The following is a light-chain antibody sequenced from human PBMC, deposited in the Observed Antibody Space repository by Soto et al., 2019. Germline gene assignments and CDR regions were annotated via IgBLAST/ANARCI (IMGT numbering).Light chain of an antibody. CDR2: DVS. J-gene: IGLJ2*01. CDR3: SSYTSSSTVV. Sequence: QSVLTQPASVSGSPGQSITISCTGTSSDVGGYNYVSWYQQHPGKAPKLMIYDVSNRPSGVSNRFSGSKSDNTASLTISGLQADDEADYYCSSYTSSSTVVFGGGTKLTVL. V-gene: IGLV2-14*01. CDR1: SSDVGGYNY.